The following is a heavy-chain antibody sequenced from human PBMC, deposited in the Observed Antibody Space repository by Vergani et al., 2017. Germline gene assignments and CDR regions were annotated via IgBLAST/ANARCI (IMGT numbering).Heavy chain of an antibody. CDR1: GGSISSGGYY. Sequence: QVQLQESGPGLVKPSQTLSLTCTVSGGSISSGGYYWSWIRQHPGKGLEWIGYIYYSGSTYYNPSLQSRVTISVDTSKNQFSLKLSSVTAADTAVYYCAGDGASSSWSAFDYWGQGTLVTVSS. J-gene: IGHJ4*02. V-gene: IGHV4-31*03. D-gene: IGHD6-13*01. CDR3: AGDGASSSWSAFDY. CDR2: IYYSGST.